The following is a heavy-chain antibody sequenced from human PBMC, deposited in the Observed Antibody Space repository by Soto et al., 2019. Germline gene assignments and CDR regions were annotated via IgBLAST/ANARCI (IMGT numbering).Heavy chain of an antibody. V-gene: IGHV4-31*03. CDR1: GGSISSGGYY. Sequence: QVQLQESGPGLVKPSQTLSLTCTVSGGSISSGGYYWSWIRQHPGKGLEWIGYIYYSGSTYYNPSLKSRVTISVDTSKNQFSLKLSSVTAADTAVYYCARSPPGIGSGEVDYWGQGTLVTVSS. CDR3: ARSPPGIGSGEVDY. J-gene: IGHJ4*02. CDR2: IYYSGST. D-gene: IGHD6-13*01.